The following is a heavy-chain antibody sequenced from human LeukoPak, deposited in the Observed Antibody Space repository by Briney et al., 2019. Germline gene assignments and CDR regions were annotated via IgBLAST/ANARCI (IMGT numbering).Heavy chain of an antibody. CDR3: AKGGSFTWDDAFDI. D-gene: IGHD3-10*01. Sequence: PGGSLRLSCAASGFTFDDYAMHWVRQAPGKGLEWVSGISWNSGSIGYADSVKGRFTISRDNAKNSLYLQMNSLRVEDTALYYCAKGGSFTWDDAFDIWGQGTMVTVSS. CDR1: GFTFDDYA. V-gene: IGHV3-9*01. J-gene: IGHJ3*02. CDR2: ISWNSGSI.